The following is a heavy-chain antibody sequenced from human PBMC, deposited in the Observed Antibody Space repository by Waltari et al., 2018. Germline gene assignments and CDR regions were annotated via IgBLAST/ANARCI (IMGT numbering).Heavy chain of an antibody. V-gene: IGHV3-43D*03. J-gene: IGHJ4*02. D-gene: IGHD5-12*01. CDR3: AKDKGYSGYDYFDY. Sequence: EVQLVESGGVVVQPGGSLRLSCAASGFTFDDYAMHWVRQAPGKGLEWVSLISWDGGSTYYADSVKGRFTISRDNSKNSLYLQMNSLRAEDTALYYCAKDKGYSGYDYFDYWGQGTLVTVSS. CDR1: GFTFDDYA. CDR2: ISWDGGST.